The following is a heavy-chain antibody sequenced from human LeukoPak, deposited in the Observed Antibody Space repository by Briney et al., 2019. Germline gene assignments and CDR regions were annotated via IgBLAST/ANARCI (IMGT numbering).Heavy chain of an antibody. V-gene: IGHV3-33*01. CDR3: TTRLQHHFDY. D-gene: IGHD2-15*01. J-gene: IGHJ4*02. Sequence: GRSLRLSCAASGFTFSSYGMHWVRQAPGKGLEWVAVIWSDGSNKYYADSVKGRFTISRDNSKNTLFLQMDSLRAEDTAVYYCTTRLQHHFDYWGQGTQVTVSS. CDR2: IWSDGSNK. CDR1: GFTFSSYG.